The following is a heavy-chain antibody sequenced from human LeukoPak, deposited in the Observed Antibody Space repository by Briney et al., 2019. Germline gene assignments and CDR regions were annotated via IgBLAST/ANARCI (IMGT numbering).Heavy chain of an antibody. V-gene: IGHV3-7*01. Sequence: PGGSLRLSCAVSGITLSNYGMSWVRQAPGKGLEWVANIKEDGSEINYVDSVKGRFTISRDNAKNSLYLQMNSLRVDDTAVYYCARDRGYSTFDYWGQGTLVTVSS. D-gene: IGHD4-23*01. CDR1: GITLSNYG. CDR3: ARDRGYSTFDY. J-gene: IGHJ4*02. CDR2: IKEDGSEI.